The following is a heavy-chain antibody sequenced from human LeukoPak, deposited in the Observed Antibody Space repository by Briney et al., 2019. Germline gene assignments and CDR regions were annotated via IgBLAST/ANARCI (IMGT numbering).Heavy chain of an antibody. CDR3: ARALWFGERFDAFDI. D-gene: IGHD3-10*01. Sequence: GGSLILSCAASGFTLSSNAMSWVRQAPGKGLEWVSGIDGGTTVTHYADSVQGRFIISRDSSKNTLYLQMSSLRAEDTAVYYCARALWFGERFDAFDIWGQGTMVTVSS. V-gene: IGHV3-23*01. J-gene: IGHJ3*02. CDR2: IDGGTTVT. CDR1: GFTLSSNA.